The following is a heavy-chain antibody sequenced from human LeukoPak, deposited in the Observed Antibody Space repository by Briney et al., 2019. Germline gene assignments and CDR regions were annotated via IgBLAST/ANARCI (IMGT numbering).Heavy chain of an antibody. Sequence: ETLSLTCTVSGGSISSYYWSWIRQPPGKGLEWIGYIYHSESSNYNPSLKSRVTISVDTSKKQFSLKLSSVTAADTAVYYCARASMGYSSSWYFDYWGQGTLVTVSS. D-gene: IGHD6-13*01. CDR1: GGSISSYY. CDR2: IYHSESS. CDR3: ARASMGYSSSWYFDY. J-gene: IGHJ4*02. V-gene: IGHV4-59*01.